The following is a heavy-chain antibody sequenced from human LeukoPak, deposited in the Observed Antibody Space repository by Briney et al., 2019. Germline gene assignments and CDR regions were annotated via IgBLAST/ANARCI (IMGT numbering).Heavy chain of an antibody. CDR3: AKIAGGGWYVVY. V-gene: IGHV3-23*01. J-gene: IGHJ4*02. CDR1: GFTFSSQA. D-gene: IGHD6-19*01. CDR2: IRGRGFGT. Sequence: PGGSLRLSCEASGFTFSSQAMSWVRQAPGKGLEWVSAIRGRGFGTFYADSVKGRFTISRDNSKNTLYLQMNSLRAEDTAVYYCAKIAGGGWYVVYWGQGTLVTVSS.